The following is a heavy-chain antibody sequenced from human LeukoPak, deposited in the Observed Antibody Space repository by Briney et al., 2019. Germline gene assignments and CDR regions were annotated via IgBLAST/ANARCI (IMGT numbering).Heavy chain of an antibody. J-gene: IGHJ1*01. Sequence: ASVKVSCKASGYTFTGYYMHWVRQAPGQGLEWMGWINPNSGGTNYAQKFQGWVTMTRDTSISTAYMELSRLRSDDTAVYYCARSQALVGAGVPEYFQHWGQSTLVTVSS. V-gene: IGHV1-2*04. CDR3: ARSQALVGAGVPEYFQH. D-gene: IGHD1-26*01. CDR1: GYTFTGYY. CDR2: INPNSGGT.